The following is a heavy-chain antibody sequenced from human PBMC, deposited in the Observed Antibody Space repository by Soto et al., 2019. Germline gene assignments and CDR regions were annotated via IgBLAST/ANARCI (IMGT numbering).Heavy chain of an antibody. Sequence: SETLSLTCTVSGGSISSYYWSWIRQPPGKGLEWIGYIYYSGSTNYNPSLKSRVTISVDTSKNQFSLKLSSVTAADTAVYYCARDLGGDCSFDYWGQGTLVTVSS. CDR3: ARDLGGDCSFDY. CDR1: GGSISSYY. V-gene: IGHV4-59*01. D-gene: IGHD2-21*02. J-gene: IGHJ4*02. CDR2: IYYSGST.